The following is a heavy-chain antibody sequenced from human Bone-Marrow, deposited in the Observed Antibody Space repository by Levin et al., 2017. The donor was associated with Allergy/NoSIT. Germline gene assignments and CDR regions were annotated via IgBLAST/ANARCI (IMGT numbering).Heavy chain of an antibody. D-gene: IGHD6-13*01. CDR1: GYSFTSYW. V-gene: IGHV5-10-1*01. J-gene: IGHJ6*04. CDR3: ATTHRSSWYLPLV. CDR2: IDPSDSYT. Sequence: GESLKISCKDSGYSFTSYWISWVRQMPGKGLEWMGRIDPSDSYTNYSPSFQGHVTISADNSISTAYLQWSSLKASDTAMYYCATTHRSSWYLPLVWGKGTTVSVSS.